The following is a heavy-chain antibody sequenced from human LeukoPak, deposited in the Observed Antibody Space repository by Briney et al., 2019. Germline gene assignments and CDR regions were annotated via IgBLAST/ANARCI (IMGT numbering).Heavy chain of an antibody. Sequence: SETLSLTCAVYGGSFSGYCWSWIRQPPGKGLEWIGEINHSGSTNYNPSLKSRVTISVDTSKNQFSLKLSSVTAADTAVYYCARGRRPGYSYGFSASPYFDYWGQGTLVTVSS. D-gene: IGHD5-18*01. J-gene: IGHJ4*02. V-gene: IGHV4-34*01. CDR1: GGSFSGYC. CDR2: INHSGST. CDR3: ARGRRPGYSYGFSASPYFDY.